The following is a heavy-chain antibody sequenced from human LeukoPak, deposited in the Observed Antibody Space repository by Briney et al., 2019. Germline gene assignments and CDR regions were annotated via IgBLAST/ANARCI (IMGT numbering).Heavy chain of an antibody. CDR2: MNPNSGQT. D-gene: IGHD2-2*01. Sequence: ASVKVSCKASGYTFTSYDIQWVRQATAQALEGMGWMNPNSGQTGYAQKFQGRVTMTRNTSISTAYMELSSLRSEDTAVYYCARGGKRSSTSWGLSYYYGMDVWGQGTTVTVSS. CDR3: ARGGKRSSTSWGLSYYYGMDV. J-gene: IGHJ6*02. CDR1: GYTFTSYD. V-gene: IGHV1-8*01.